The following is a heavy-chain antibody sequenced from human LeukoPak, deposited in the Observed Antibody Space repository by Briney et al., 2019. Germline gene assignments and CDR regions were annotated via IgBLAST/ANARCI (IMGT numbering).Heavy chain of an antibody. CDR3: ARGGVTTVTRSFDY. CDR1: GGSISSGDYY. J-gene: IGHJ4*02. V-gene: IGHV4-30-4*08. Sequence: SETLSLTCTVSGGSISSGDYYWSWIRQPPGKGLEWIGYIYYSGSTYYNPSLKSRVTISVDTSKNQFSLKLSSVTAADTAVYYCARGGVTTVTRSFDYWGQGTLVTVSS. D-gene: IGHD4-11*01. CDR2: IYYSGST.